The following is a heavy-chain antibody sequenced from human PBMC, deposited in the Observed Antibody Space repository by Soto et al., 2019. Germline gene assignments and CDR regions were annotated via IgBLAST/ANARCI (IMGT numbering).Heavy chain of an antibody. CDR3: ARDNYGPLDY. V-gene: IGHV1-2*02. D-gene: IGHD3-10*01. Sequence: ASVKVSCKPSGYPFTDLCIHWVRQAPGLGLEWMGWIDPRSGASRKTQRCQGRFTMTRDTSTNTVYMELSSLRSDDTAVHFCARDNYGPLDYWGQGTLVTVSS. J-gene: IGHJ4*02. CDR1: GYPFTDLC. CDR2: IDPRSGAS.